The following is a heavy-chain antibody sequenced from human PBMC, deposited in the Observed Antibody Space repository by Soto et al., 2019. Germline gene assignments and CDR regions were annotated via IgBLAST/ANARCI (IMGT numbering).Heavy chain of an antibody. V-gene: IGHV1-18*01. CDR2: ISAYNGNT. CDR1: GYTFTSYG. D-gene: IGHD6-13*01. J-gene: IGHJ3*02. Sequence: ASVKVSCKASGYTFTSYGISWVRQAPGQGLEWMGWISAYNGNTNYAQKLQGRVTMTTDTSISTAYMELSRLRSDDTAVYYCARAAAGDAFDIWGQGTMVTVSS. CDR3: ARAAAGDAFDI.